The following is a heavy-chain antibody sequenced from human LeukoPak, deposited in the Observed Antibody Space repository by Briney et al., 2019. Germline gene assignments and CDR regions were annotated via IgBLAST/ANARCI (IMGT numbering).Heavy chain of an antibody. CDR3: ARPHSAYSLDY. CDR2: ISNDQSNK. J-gene: IGHJ4*02. Sequence: PGGSLRLSCAASGFTFSSYGMHWVRQAPGKGLEWVAVISNDQSNKYYTDSVKGRFTISRDNAKNSLYLQINSLRAEDTAMYYCARPHSAYSLDYWGQGTLVTVSS. D-gene: IGHD3-22*01. V-gene: IGHV3-30*03. CDR1: GFTFSSYG.